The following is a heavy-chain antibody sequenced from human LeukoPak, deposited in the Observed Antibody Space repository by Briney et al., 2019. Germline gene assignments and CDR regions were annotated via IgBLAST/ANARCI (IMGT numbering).Heavy chain of an antibody. CDR2: INPNSGGT. CDR3: AGVGSGCSSTSCYPWVFDY. J-gene: IGHJ4*02. D-gene: IGHD2-2*01. Sequence: RASVKVSCKASGYTFTGYYMHWVRQAPGQGLEWMGWINPNSGGTNYAQKFQGRVTMTRDTSISTAYMELSRLRSDDTAVYYCAGVGSGCSSTSCYPWVFDYWGQGTLVTVSS. V-gene: IGHV1-2*02. CDR1: GYTFTGYY.